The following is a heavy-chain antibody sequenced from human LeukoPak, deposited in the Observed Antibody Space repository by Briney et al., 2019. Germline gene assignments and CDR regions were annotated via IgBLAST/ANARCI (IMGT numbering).Heavy chain of an antibody. J-gene: IGHJ4*02. D-gene: IGHD3-3*01. Sequence: GGSLRLSCAASGFSFSSFSMNWVRQAPGKGLEWVSYISGGSSFTYYVDSVKGRFTISRDNAKNSLYLQMNSLRAEDTAVYYCAKDYRPHDFWSGLVDYWGQGTLVTVSS. CDR3: AKDYRPHDFWSGLVDY. CDR2: ISGGSSFT. V-gene: IGHV3-21*01. CDR1: GFSFSSFS.